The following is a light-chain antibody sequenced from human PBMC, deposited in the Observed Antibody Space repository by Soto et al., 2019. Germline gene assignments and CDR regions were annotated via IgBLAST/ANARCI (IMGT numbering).Light chain of an antibody. CDR3: QKSYSTPYT. CDR2: AAS. J-gene: IGKJ2*01. CDR1: QSISSY. Sequence: DLQITQSPSSLSASVGDRVTITCRASQSISSYLNWFQQKRGKAPKLLIYAASSFQSGVPSRFSGSGSGPDFTLTISSLQPADFATYYCQKSYSTPYTFGQGTKLEIK. V-gene: IGKV1-39*01.